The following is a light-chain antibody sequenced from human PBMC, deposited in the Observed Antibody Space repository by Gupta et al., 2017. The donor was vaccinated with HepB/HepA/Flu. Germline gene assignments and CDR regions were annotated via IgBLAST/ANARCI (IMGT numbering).Light chain of an antibody. Sequence: QAVLTQPSSLSASPRTSASLTCTLRSDINVGSYRIYWYQQKSGSPPRYLLRYKSDSDKQQGSGVPSRFSGSKDASANAGILLISGLQSEDEADYYCMNWHNSAGVFGGGTKLTVL. V-gene: IGLV5-45*02. CDR1: SDINVGSYR. J-gene: IGLJ2*01. CDR3: MNWHNSAGV. CDR2: YKSDSDK.